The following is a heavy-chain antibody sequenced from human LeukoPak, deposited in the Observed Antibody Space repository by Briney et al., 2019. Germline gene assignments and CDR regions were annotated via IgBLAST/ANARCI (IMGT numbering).Heavy chain of an antibody. Sequence: SETLSLTCAVYGGSFSGSNWSWIRQPPGKGLEWIGEIYNSGSTIYNPSLKSRVTISVDTSQNQFSLNLISVTAADTAVYYCVRAYDYWGQGTLVTVSS. CDR2: IYNSGST. CDR1: GGSFSGSN. J-gene: IGHJ4*02. CDR3: VRAYDY. V-gene: IGHV4-34*01.